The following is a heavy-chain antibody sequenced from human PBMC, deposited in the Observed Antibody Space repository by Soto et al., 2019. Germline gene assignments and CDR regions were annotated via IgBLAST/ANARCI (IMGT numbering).Heavy chain of an antibody. J-gene: IGHJ5*02. CDR1: GDSVSSNSAA. Sequence: SQTLSLTCAISGDSVSSNSAAWNWIRQSPSRGLEWLGRTYYRSKWYNDYAVSVKSRITINPDTSKNQFSLQLNSVTPEDTAVYYCARDSPDTAMAPNWFAPWGQGTLVTVSS. CDR3: ARDSPDTAMAPNWFAP. D-gene: IGHD5-18*01. CDR2: TYYRSKWYN. V-gene: IGHV6-1*01.